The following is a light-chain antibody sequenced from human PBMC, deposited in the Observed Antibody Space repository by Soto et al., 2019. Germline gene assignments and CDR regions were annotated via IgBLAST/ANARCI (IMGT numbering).Light chain of an antibody. J-gene: IGKJ4*01. CDR2: LGS. CDR1: QSLLNSNGYNY. CDR3: QQYNSYS. V-gene: IGKV2-28*01. Sequence: DIVMTQSPLSLPVTPGEPASISCRSSQSLLNSNGYNYLDWYLQKPGQSPQLLIYLGSNRASGVPDRFSGSGSGTEFTLTISSLQPDDFATYYCQQYNSYSFGGGTKVDIK.